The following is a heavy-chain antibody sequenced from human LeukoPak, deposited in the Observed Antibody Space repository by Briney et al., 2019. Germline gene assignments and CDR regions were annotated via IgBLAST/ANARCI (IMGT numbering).Heavy chain of an antibody. CDR3: ARAKKGVAGFFDY. CDR1: DDSISNDY. D-gene: IGHD6-19*01. V-gene: IGHV4-59*01. J-gene: IGHJ4*02. CDR2: IFYSGGT. Sequence: SETLSLTCTVTDDSISNDYWSWIRQPPGKGLEWIGYIFYSGGTNYNPSLTGRLTISLDTSKKQLSLKLSSVTAADTAVYYCARAKKGVAGFFDYWGQGTLVTVSS.